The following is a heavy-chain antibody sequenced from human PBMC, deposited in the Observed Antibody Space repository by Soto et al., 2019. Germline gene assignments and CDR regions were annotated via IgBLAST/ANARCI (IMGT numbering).Heavy chain of an antibody. D-gene: IGHD1-1*01. CDR2: IDPSDSYT. J-gene: IGHJ6*02. CDR1: GYSFTSYW. V-gene: IGHV5-10-1*01. Sequence: GESLKISCKGSGYSFTSYWISWVRQMPGKGLEWMGRIDPSDSYTNYSPSFQGHVTISADKSISTAYLQWSSLKASDTAMYYCARFSPNWNHDHYYYYGMDVWGQGTTVTVSS. CDR3: ARFSPNWNHDHYYYYGMDV.